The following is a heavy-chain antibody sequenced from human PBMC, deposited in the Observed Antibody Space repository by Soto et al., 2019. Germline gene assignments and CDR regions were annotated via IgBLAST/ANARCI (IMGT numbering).Heavy chain of an antibody. CDR2: FDPEDGET. D-gene: IGHD2-8*01. Sequence: ASVKVSCKVSGYTLTELSTHWVRQAPGKGLEWMGGFDPEDGETIYAQKFQGRVTMTEDTSTETAYMELSSLRSEDTAVYYCATEYCNNGVCFNWLDPWGQGTLVTVSS. CDR3: ATEYCNNGVCFNWLDP. CDR1: GYTLTELS. V-gene: IGHV1-24*01. J-gene: IGHJ5*02.